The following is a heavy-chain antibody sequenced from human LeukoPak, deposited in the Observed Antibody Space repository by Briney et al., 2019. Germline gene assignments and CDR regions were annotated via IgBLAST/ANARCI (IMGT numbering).Heavy chain of an antibody. CDR3: AKAPPGYSSYALPAN. V-gene: IGHV3-23*01. CDR2: ISGSSGST. D-gene: IGHD5-12*01. J-gene: IGHJ4*02. Sequence: WVRQAPGKGLEWVSAISGSSGSTYYADSVKGRFTISRDNSKNTLYLQMNSLRVEDTAIYYCAKAPPGYSSYALPANWGQGTLVTVSS.